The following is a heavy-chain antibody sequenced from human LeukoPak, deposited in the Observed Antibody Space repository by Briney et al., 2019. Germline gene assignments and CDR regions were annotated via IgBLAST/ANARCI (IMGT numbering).Heavy chain of an antibody. D-gene: IGHD3-10*01. CDR2: IRSTANGYAT. V-gene: IGHV3-73*01. J-gene: IGHJ4*02. CDR3: TGNYYGSGSYADFDY. Sequence: GGSLRLSCAASGFTFSSYAMSWVRQASGKGLEWVGRIRSTANGYATAYAASVKGRFTISRDDSKNMAYLQMDSLKTEDTAVYYCTGNYYGSGSYADFDYWGQGTLVTVSS. CDR1: GFTFSSYA.